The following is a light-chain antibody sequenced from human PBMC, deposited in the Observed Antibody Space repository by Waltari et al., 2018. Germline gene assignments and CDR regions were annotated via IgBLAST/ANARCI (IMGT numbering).Light chain of an antibody. J-gene: IGLJ3*02. CDR2: DVS. CDR3: CSYAGSYTRV. CDR1: SSDVGGYNY. V-gene: IGLV2-11*01. Sequence: QSALTQPRSVSGSPGQSVTISCTGTSSDVGGYNYVSWYQQHPGKAPKLMIYDVSKRPSGVPVRCSGSKAGNTASLTISGLQAEDEADYYCCSYAGSYTRVFGGGTKLTVL.